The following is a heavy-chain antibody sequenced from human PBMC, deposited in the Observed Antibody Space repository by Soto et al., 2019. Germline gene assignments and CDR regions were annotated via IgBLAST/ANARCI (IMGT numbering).Heavy chain of an antibody. CDR2: IKQDGSEK. Sequence: EVQLVESGGGLVQPGGSLRLSCAASGFTFSSYWMSWVRQAPGKGLEWVANIKQDGSEKYYVDSVKGRFTISRDNAKNSRYLQMNSLRAEDTAVYYCARDFPLYYYYGMDVWGQGTTVTVSS. J-gene: IGHJ6*02. V-gene: IGHV3-7*05. CDR1: GFTFSSYW. CDR3: ARDFPLYYYYGMDV.